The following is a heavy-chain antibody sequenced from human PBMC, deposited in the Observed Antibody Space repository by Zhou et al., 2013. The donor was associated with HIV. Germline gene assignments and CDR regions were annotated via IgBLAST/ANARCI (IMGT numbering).Heavy chain of an antibody. D-gene: IGHD3-3*01. J-gene: IGHJ4*02. V-gene: IGHV1-69*04. CDR1: ESTFRIMV. Sequence: QVQLVQSGAEVKKPGSSVKVSCKASESTFRIMVLVGCDRPLDVAWSGWEGIFPIVGVAEYGQTPQGRLTISADKSTTTAYMELSSLRSEDTAVYYCTRFHRFNAYDGVFDSWGQGTLVTVSS. CDR3: TRFHRFNAYDGVFDS. CDR2: IFPIVGVA.